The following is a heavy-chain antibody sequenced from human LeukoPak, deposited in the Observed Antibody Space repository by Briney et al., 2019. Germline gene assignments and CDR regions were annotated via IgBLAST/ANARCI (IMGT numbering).Heavy chain of an antibody. Sequence: SSETLSLTCTVSGGSISSYYWSWIRQPPGKGLEWIGYIYYSGSTNYNPSLKSRVAISVDTSKNQFSLKLSSVTAADTAVYYCARVRGSSGRCDYWGQGTQVTVSS. CDR3: ARVRGSSGRCDY. D-gene: IGHD6-19*01. J-gene: IGHJ4*02. V-gene: IGHV4-59*13. CDR2: IYYSGST. CDR1: GGSISSYY.